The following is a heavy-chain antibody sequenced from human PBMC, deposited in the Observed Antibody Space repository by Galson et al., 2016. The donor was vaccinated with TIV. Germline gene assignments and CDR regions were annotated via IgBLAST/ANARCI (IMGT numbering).Heavy chain of an antibody. V-gene: IGHV1-18*01. CDR3: TRDRSIAAPRDMDV. J-gene: IGHJ6*02. D-gene: IGHD6-6*01. CDR1: GYTFTSFG. CDR2: ISGYNGKT. Sequence: SVKVSCKATGYTFTSFGIAWVRQAPGQGLEWMGWISGYNGKTYYAQKFQDRVTMTTDTSTNKAYMELRSLRSDDTAVYYCTRDRSIAAPRDMDVWGQGTAVTVSS.